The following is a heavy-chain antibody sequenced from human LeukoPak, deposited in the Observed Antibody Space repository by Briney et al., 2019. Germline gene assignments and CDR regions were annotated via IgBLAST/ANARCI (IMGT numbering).Heavy chain of an antibody. D-gene: IGHD5-18*01. V-gene: IGHV3-64*01. J-gene: IGHJ5*02. Sequence: GGSLRLSCAASGFTFSRYALHWVRQAPGKGLEYVSSISTNGGSTYYANSVKGRFTISRDNSKNTLFLQLGSLRAEDTAIYYCVKYIQNVLAVFDPWGQGALVTVSS. CDR3: VKYIQNVLAVFDP. CDR1: GFTFSRYA. CDR2: ISTNGGST.